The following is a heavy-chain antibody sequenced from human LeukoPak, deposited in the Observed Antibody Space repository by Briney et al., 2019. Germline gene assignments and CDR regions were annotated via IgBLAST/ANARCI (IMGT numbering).Heavy chain of an antibody. Sequence: ASVKVSCKASGYTFTGYYMHWVRQAPGQGLEWMGWINPNSGGTNYAQKLQGRVTMTRDTSISTAYMELSRLRSDDTAVYYCARDPGYSYGPRYAFDIWGQGTMVTVSS. J-gene: IGHJ3*02. D-gene: IGHD5-18*01. CDR2: INPNSGGT. V-gene: IGHV1-2*02. CDR3: ARDPGYSYGPRYAFDI. CDR1: GYTFTGYY.